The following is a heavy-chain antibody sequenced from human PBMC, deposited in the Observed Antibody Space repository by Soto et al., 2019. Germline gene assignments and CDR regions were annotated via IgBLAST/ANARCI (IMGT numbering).Heavy chain of an antibody. CDR1: GFTFSTYA. Sequence: EVQLLESGVGLVQPGGSLRLSCAASGFTFSTYAMSWVRQAPGKGLEWVSTITTNGGNTYYADSVQGRFTISRDISENTLYLQMNSLRAEDTAVYYCAGRYCTNGVCYTSFYNYIAVWRKGTTVTVSS. CDR3: AGRYCTNGVCYTSFYNYIAV. V-gene: IGHV3-23*01. J-gene: IGHJ6*03. D-gene: IGHD2-8*01. CDR2: ITTNGGNT.